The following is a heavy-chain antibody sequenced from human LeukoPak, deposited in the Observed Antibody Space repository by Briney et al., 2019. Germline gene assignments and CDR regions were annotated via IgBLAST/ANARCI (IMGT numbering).Heavy chain of an antibody. D-gene: IGHD3-10*01. CDR2: IYYSGST. J-gene: IGHJ3*02. CDR1: GGSISSSSYY. CDR3: ARDSRAVTLVRGILDAFDI. Sequence: SETLSLTCTVSGGSISSSSYYWGWIRQPPGKGLEWIGTIYYSGSTYYNPSLKSRVTISVDTSKHQFSLKLSSVTAADTAVYYCARDSRAVTLVRGILDAFDIWGHGTMVTVSS. V-gene: IGHV4-39*07.